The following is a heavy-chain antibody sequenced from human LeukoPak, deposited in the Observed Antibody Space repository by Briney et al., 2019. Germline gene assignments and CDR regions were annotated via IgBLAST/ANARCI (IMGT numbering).Heavy chain of an antibody. J-gene: IGHJ4*02. CDR2: IYPGDSDT. V-gene: IGHV5-51*01. Sequence: GESLKISCKGSGYRFTSYWIGWVRQMPGKGLEWMGIIYPGDSDTRYSPSFQGQVTISADKSISTAYLQWSSLKASDTAMYFCARHEANGHYSFDYWGQGTLVTVFS. D-gene: IGHD2-8*01. CDR3: ARHEANGHYSFDY. CDR1: GYRFTSYW.